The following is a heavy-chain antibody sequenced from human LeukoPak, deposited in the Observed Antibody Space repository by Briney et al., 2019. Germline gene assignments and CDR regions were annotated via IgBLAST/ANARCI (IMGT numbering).Heavy chain of an antibody. Sequence: SETLSLTCTVSGGSIRDYFWSWIRQPPGKGLEWIGHVSYSGSTNYNPSLKSRVTISVDTSKNQLSLQLTSVTAADTAVYYCARHSSIAATGTKAFDIWGQGTMVTVS. D-gene: IGHD6-13*01. J-gene: IGHJ3*02. CDR1: GGSIRDYF. V-gene: IGHV4-59*08. CDR3: ARHSSIAATGTKAFDI. CDR2: VSYSGST.